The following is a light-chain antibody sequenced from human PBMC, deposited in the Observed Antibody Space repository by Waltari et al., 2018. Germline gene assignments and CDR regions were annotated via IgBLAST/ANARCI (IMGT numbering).Light chain of an antibody. CDR3: QQYYSTPPT. CDR2: WAS. J-gene: IGKJ1*01. CDR1: QSVLYSSNNKNY. V-gene: IGKV4-1*01. Sequence: DIVMTQSPDSLAVSLGERATINCNSSQSVLYSSNNKNYLAWYQQKPGTPPKLLIYWASTRESGVPDRFSGSGSGTDFTLTISSLQAEDVAVYYCQQYYSTPPTFGQGTKVEIK.